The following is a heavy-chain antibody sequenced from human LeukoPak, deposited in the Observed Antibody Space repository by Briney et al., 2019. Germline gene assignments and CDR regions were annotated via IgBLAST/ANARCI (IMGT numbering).Heavy chain of an antibody. D-gene: IGHD5-12*01. CDR1: GFTFSSYW. J-gene: IGHJ4*02. CDR2: IKQDGSGK. CDR3: ARQRGYGQCDY. V-gene: IGHV3-7*01. Sequence: PGGSLRLSCAASGFTFSSYWMSWVRQAPGKGLEWVANIKQDGSGKYYVDSVKGRFTISRDNAKNSLYLQMNSLRAEDTAVYYCARQRGYGQCDYWGQGTLVTVSS.